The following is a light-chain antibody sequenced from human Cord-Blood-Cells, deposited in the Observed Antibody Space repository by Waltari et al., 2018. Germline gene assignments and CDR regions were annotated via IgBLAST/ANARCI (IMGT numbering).Light chain of an antibody. CDR3: QQLNSYPPT. J-gene: IGKJ1*01. V-gene: IGKV1-9*01. CDR2: AAS. Sequence: DIQLTQSPSFLSASVGDRVTITCRASQGISSYLAWYQQKPGKAPKRLIYAASTLQSGVPSRFSGSGSGTEFTLTISSLQPEDFATYDCQQLNSYPPTFGQGTKVEIK. CDR1: QGISSY.